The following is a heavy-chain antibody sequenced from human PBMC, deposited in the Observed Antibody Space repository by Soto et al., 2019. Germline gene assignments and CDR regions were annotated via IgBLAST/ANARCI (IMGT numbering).Heavy chain of an antibody. CDR3: ARVDSSSWYVLYCYYYGMDV. D-gene: IGHD6-13*01. V-gene: IGHV1-69*06. J-gene: IGHJ6*02. Sequence: ASVKVSCKASGGTFSSYAISWVRQAPGQGLEWMGGIIPIFGTANYAQKFQGRVTITADKSTSTAYMELSSLRSEDTAVYYCARVDSSSWYVLYCYYYGMDVWGQGTTVTVSS. CDR2: IIPIFGTA. CDR1: GGTFSSYA.